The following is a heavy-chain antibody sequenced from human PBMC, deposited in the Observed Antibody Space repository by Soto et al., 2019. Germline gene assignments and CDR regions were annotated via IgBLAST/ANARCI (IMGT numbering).Heavy chain of an antibody. J-gene: IGHJ6*03. CDR3: AGGRRREWLASYYYYYMDV. V-gene: IGHV1-18*01. CDR2: ISAYNGNT. Sequence: QVQLVQSGAEVKKPGASVKVSCKASGYTFTSYGISWVRQAPGQGLEWMGWISAYNGNTNYAQKPRGRATMTTDTYTNTPYMELRSLRADDTAVYYCAGGRRREWLASYYYYYMDVWGKGTTVTVSS. D-gene: IGHD5-12*01. CDR1: GYTFTSYG.